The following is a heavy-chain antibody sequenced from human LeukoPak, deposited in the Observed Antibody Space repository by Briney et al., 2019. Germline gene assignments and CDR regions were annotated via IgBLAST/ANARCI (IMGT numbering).Heavy chain of an antibody. CDR3: VRWATLSP. CDR1: GFTLSTNW. Sequence: QSGGSLRLSCAASGFTLSTNWMSWVRQAPGKGLGWVANINQDGGDKNYVDFVKGRFTISRDNAKNSLYLQMNSLRVEDTAVYYCVRWATLSPWGQGTLVTVSS. V-gene: IGHV3-7*01. J-gene: IGHJ5*02. CDR2: INQDGGDK. D-gene: IGHD5-12*01.